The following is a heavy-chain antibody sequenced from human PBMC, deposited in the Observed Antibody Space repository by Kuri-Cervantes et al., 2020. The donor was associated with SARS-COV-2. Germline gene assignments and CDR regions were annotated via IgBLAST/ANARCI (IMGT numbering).Heavy chain of an antibody. CDR2: ISHDGRNK. CDR1: GFNLSRTD. V-gene: IGHV3-30*18. D-gene: IGHD2-21*01. J-gene: IGHJ4*02. CDR3: AKDRVGVQDF. Sequence: GGSLRLSCAASGFNLSRTDMHWVRQAPGKGLEWVAVISHDGRNKKCIAFGKGRFTISRDNSQNTLYLHMKSLRSEDTAMYYCAKDRVGVQDFWGQGTLVTVSS.